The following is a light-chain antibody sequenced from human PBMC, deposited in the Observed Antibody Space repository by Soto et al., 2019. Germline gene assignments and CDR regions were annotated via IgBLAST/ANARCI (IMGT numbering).Light chain of an antibody. V-gene: IGKV1-33*01. J-gene: IGKJ5*01. CDR2: DAS. Sequence: DIQMTQSPSSLSASVGDRVTITCQASQDISNYLNWYQQKPGKAPKLLIYDASNLETGVPSRFSGSGSGTDFTFTISSLQPDYIATHHPPRSAHFPLTFRLGTRFEIK. CDR1: QDISNY. CDR3: PRSAHFPLT.